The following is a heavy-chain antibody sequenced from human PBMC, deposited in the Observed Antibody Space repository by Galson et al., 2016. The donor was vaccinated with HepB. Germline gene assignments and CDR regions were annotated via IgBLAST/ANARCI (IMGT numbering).Heavy chain of an antibody. Sequence: LEWIGEINHSGSTNYNPSLKSRVTISVDTSKNQFPLKLSSVTAADTAVYYCARGDNPDYGDYASAYYYMDVWGKGTTVTVSS. V-gene: IGHV4-34*01. J-gene: IGHJ6*03. CDR3: ARGDNPDYGDYASAYYYMDV. D-gene: IGHD4-17*01. CDR2: INHSGST.